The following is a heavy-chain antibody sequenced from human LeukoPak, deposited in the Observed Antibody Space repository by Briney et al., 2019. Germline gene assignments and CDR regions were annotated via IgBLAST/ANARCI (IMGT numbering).Heavy chain of an antibody. D-gene: IGHD2-2*01. J-gene: IGHJ6*03. CDR2: ISGSGGST. V-gene: IGHV3-23*01. CDR1: GFIVSNDY. Sequence: PGGSLRLSCAASGFIVSNDYMSWVRQAPGKGLEWVSAISGSGGSTYYADSVKGRFTISRDNSKNTLYLQMNSLRAEDTAVYYCAKDVLDIVVVPAARVYYYYYYMDVWGKGTTVTVSS. CDR3: AKDVLDIVVVPAARVYYYYYYMDV.